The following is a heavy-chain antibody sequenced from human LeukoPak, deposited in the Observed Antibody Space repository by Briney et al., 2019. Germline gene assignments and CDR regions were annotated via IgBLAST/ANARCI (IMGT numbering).Heavy chain of an antibody. CDR1: GGSISSGGYY. J-gene: IGHJ4*02. CDR2: IFYSGST. D-gene: IGHD5-12*01. Sequence: SETLSLTRTVSGGSISSGGYYWSWIRQHPGKGLEWIGHIFYSGSTYYNPSLKSRVSISVDTSKNQLSLKLSSVSAADTAVYYCARGPEWLPFGYWGQGTLVTVSS. CDR3: ARGPEWLPFGY. V-gene: IGHV4-31*03.